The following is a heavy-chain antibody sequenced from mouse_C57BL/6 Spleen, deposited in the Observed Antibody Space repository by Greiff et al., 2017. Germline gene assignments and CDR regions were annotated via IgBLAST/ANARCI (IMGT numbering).Heavy chain of an antibody. Sequence: QVQLQQPGAELVKPGASVKMSCKASGYTFTSYWITWVKQRPGQGLEWIGDLYPGSGSTNYNEKFKSKATLTVDTSSSTAYMQLRSLTSEDSAVYYCARIEGYYAYWYFDVWGTGTTVTVSS. CDR1: GYTFTSYW. J-gene: IGHJ1*03. CDR2: LYPGSGST. D-gene: IGHD2-3*01. V-gene: IGHV1-55*01. CDR3: ARIEGYYAYWYFDV.